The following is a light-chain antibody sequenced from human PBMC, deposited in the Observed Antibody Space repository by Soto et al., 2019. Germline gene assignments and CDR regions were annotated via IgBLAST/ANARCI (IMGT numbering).Light chain of an antibody. CDR2: KAS. CDR3: QQYNSYST. Sequence: DIQMTQSPSTLSASVGDRVNITCRASQSISSWLAWYQQKPGKAPKLLIYKASSLQGGVPLRFSGSGSGTEFTLTISSLQPDDFATYYCQQYNSYSTFGQGTKVEIK. CDR1: QSISSW. J-gene: IGKJ1*01. V-gene: IGKV1-5*03.